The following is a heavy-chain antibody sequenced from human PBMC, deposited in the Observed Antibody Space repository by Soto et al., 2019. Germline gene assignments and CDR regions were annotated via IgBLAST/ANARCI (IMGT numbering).Heavy chain of an antibody. Sequence: QVQLVQSGAEVKKPGSSVKVSCKASGGTFSSYAISWLRQAPGQGLEWMGGIIPIFGTANYAQKFQGRVTITADESTSTAFMELSSLRSEDTAVYYCARSPTRDQLLPYYFDYWGQGTLVTVSS. J-gene: IGHJ4*02. CDR2: IIPIFGTA. CDR1: GGTFSSYA. D-gene: IGHD2-2*01. V-gene: IGHV1-69*12. CDR3: ARSPTRDQLLPYYFDY.